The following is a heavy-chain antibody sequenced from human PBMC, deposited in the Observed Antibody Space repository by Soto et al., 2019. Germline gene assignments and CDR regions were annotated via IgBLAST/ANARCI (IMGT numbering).Heavy chain of an antibody. D-gene: IGHD3-22*01. Sequence: HPGGSLRLSCAASGFTFRNYGMHWVRQAPGKGLEWVAVIWFDETNRYYAESVKGRFTISRDNSKNTLYLQMNRLRAEDTAVYYCARDWYYHDTSGYPRPLVWGQGTLVTVSS. CDR1: GFTFRNYG. CDR3: ARDWYYHDTSGYPRPLV. CDR2: IWFDETNR. V-gene: IGHV3-33*01. J-gene: IGHJ4*02.